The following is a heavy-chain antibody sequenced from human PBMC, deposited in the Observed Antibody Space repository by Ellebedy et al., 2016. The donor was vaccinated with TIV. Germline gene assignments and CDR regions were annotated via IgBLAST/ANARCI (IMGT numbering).Heavy chain of an antibody. CDR3: ARTRFSGNYDY. J-gene: IGHJ4*02. CDR1: GYTFTTYG. D-gene: IGHD2-15*01. CDR2: ISAYNGNT. V-gene: IGHV1-18*01. Sequence: ASVKVSCKASGYTFTTYGITWVRQAPGQGLEWMGWISAYNGNTNYAQKLQGRVTMATDTSTSTAYMDLRSLRSDDTAVYYCARTRFSGNYDYWGQGTLVTVSS.